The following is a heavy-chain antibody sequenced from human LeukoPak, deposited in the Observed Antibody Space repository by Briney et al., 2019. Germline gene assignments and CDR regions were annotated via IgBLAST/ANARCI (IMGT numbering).Heavy chain of an antibody. J-gene: IGHJ4*02. Sequence: ASVKVSCKASAYTFSGYYIHWVRQAPGQGLEWMGWINFNSGGKIFAEKFQDRVTMARDTSISTAYMELRRLRSDDTAVYYCARQTVSGSMGCDFWGQGTLVTVSS. D-gene: IGHD5/OR15-5a*01. CDR1: AYTFSGYY. CDR3: ARQTVSGSMGCDF. CDR2: INFNSGGK. V-gene: IGHV1-2*02.